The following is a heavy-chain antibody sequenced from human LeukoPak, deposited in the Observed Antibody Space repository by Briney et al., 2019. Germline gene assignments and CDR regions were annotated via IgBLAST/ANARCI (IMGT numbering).Heavy chain of an antibody. CDR3: ARDPNITPDY. D-gene: IGHD2/OR15-2a*01. J-gene: IGHJ4*02. CDR2: ISYDGSNK. V-gene: IGHV3-30*04. Sequence: PGRSLRLSCAASGFTFSSYAVHWVRQAPGKGLEWVAVISYDGSNKYYADSVKGRFTISRDNPKNTLYAQMNSLRAEDTAVYYCARDPNITPDYWGQGTLVTVSS. CDR1: GFTFSSYA.